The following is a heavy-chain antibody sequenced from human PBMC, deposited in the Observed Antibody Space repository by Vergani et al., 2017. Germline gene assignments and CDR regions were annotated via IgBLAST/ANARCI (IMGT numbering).Heavy chain of an antibody. Sequence: QVQLVQSGAEVGKPGASVKISCKAPGYTFTAYYIHWVRQAPEQGLEWVGVISPDRFSTFYAQTFQGRVTITRDTSTSTVYVEVTSLRSDDTAVYYCSSEPPLTGFFGYWGQGNLVTVSS. J-gene: IGHJ4*01. D-gene: IGHD3-9*01. CDR1: GYTFTAYY. V-gene: IGHV1-46*03. CDR2: ISPDRFST. CDR3: SSEPPLTGFFGY.